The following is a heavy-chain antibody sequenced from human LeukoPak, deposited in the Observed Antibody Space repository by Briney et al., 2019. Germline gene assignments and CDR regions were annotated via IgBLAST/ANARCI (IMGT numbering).Heavy chain of an antibody. D-gene: IGHD5-24*01. V-gene: IGHV4-59*01. CDR2: IYYSGST. Sequence: RPSETLSLTGTVSGGSISSYYWSWIRQPPGKGLEWIGYIYYSGSTYYNPSLKSRVTISVDTSKNQFSLKLSSVTAADTAVYYCARDQDGYNSYFDYWGQGTLVTVSS. CDR3: ARDQDGYNSYFDY. CDR1: GGSISSYY. J-gene: IGHJ4*02.